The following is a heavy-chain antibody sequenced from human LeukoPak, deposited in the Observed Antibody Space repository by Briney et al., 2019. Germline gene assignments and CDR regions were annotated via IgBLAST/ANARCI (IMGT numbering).Heavy chain of an antibody. Sequence: PQASVKVSCKASGGTFSSYAISWVRQAPGQGLEWMGRIIPILGIANYAQKFQGRVTITADKSTSTAYMELSSLRSEDTAVYYCASAYSGWNDGVDYWGQGTLVTVSS. V-gene: IGHV1-69*04. J-gene: IGHJ4*02. D-gene: IGHD1-1*01. CDR1: GGTFSSYA. CDR2: IIPILGIA. CDR3: ASAYSGWNDGVDY.